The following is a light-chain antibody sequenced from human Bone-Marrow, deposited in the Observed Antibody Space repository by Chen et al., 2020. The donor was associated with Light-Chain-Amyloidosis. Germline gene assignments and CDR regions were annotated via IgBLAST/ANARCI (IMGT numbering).Light chain of an antibody. CDR1: SSNIGSNY. J-gene: IGLJ3*02. CDR3: AAWDDSLSGV. V-gene: IGLV1-47*01. Sequence: QSVLTQPPSASGTPGQRVTISCSGSSSNIGSNYVYWYQQLPGMAPKLLIYRNNQRPSGVPDRFSGSKSGNSASLAISGLRSDDEADYYCAAWDDSLSGVLGGGTKLTVL. CDR2: RNN.